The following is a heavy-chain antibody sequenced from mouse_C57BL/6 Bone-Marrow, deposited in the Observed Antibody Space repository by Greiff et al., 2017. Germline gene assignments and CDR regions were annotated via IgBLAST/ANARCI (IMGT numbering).Heavy chain of an antibody. Sequence: ESGAELARPGASVKLSCKASGYTFTSYGISWVKQRTGQGLEWIGEIYPRSGNTYYNEKFKGKATLTADKSSSTAYMELRRLTSEDSAVYFCARGGWLLRVWGQGTTLTVSS. J-gene: IGHJ2*01. CDR1: GYTFTSYG. CDR2: IYPRSGNT. V-gene: IGHV1-81*01. CDR3: ARGGWLLRV. D-gene: IGHD2-3*01.